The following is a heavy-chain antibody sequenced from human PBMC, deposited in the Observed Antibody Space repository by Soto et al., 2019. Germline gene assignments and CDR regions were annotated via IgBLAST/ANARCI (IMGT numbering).Heavy chain of an antibody. D-gene: IGHD2-2*01. CDR3: AKRYCSSTSCRSPYYYYAMDV. V-gene: IGHV3-23*01. CDR2: ISGSGGST. Sequence: EVQLLESGGGLVQPGGSLRLSCATSGFTFSNYAMSWVRQAPGKGLEWVSAISGSGGSTYYADSVKGRFTISRDNSKNTLYLQMNSLRAEDTAVYYCAKRYCSSTSCRSPYYYYAMDVWGQGTTVTVSS. CDR1: GFTFSNYA. J-gene: IGHJ6*02.